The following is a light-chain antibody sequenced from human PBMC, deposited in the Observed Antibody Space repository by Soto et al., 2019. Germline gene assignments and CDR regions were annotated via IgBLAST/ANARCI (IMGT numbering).Light chain of an antibody. J-gene: IGLJ2*01. CDR1: SSDVGTYNY. CDR3: SSYTSSSTLL. CDR2: DVS. Sequence: QSALTQPASVSGSPGQSITISCTGTSSDVGTYNYVSWYQHHPGKAPKLMIYDVSNRPSGVSNRFSGSKSGNTASLTISGLQAEDEAYYYCSSYTSSSTLLFGGGTKVTVL. V-gene: IGLV2-14*03.